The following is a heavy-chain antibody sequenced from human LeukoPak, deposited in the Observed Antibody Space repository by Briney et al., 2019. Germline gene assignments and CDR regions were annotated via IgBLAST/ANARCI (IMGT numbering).Heavy chain of an antibody. J-gene: IGHJ3*02. Sequence: ASVKVSCKASGYTFTGYYMHWVRQAPGQGLEWMGIINPSGGSTSYAQKFQGRVTMTRDMSTSTVYMELSSLRSEDTAVYYCAREGWDILTGYYDFAFDIWGQGTMVTVSS. V-gene: IGHV1-46*01. CDR2: INPSGGST. CDR3: AREGWDILTGYYDFAFDI. CDR1: GYTFTGYY. D-gene: IGHD3-9*01.